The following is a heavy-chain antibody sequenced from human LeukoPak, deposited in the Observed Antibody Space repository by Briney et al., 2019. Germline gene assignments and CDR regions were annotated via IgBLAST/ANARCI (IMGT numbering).Heavy chain of an antibody. D-gene: IGHD5-18*01. CDR3: AKARGYSYGYVVDY. Sequence: GGSLRLSCAASGFTFSSYSMNWVRQAPGKVLEWVSSISSSSSYIYYADSVKGRFTISRDNSKNTLYLQMNSLRAEDTAVYYCAKARGYSYGYVVDYWGQGTLVTVSS. V-gene: IGHV3-21*04. CDR1: GFTFSSYS. J-gene: IGHJ4*02. CDR2: ISSSSSYI.